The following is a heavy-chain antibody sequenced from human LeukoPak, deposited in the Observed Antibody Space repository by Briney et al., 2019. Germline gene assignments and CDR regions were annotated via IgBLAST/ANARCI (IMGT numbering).Heavy chain of an antibody. Sequence: GGSLRLSCAASGFTFSSYSMMWVRQAPGRGLEWVSSISKSSSHRYYADSVKGRFTISRDNAKNSLYLQMNSLRAEDTAVYYCAADSPPIVATILAPYYYGMDVWGQGTTVTVSS. CDR3: AADSPPIVATILAPYYYGMDV. D-gene: IGHD5-12*01. V-gene: IGHV3-21*06. J-gene: IGHJ6*02. CDR2: ISKSSSHR. CDR1: GFTFSSYS.